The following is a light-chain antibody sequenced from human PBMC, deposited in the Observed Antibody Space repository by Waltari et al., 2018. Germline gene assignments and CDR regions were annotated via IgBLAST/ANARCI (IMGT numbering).Light chain of an antibody. CDR2: DVS. J-gene: IGLJ2*01. CDR3: SSYTSSSINVL. V-gene: IGLV2-14*03. Sequence: QSALTQPASVSGSPRQSITISCTGPSSDVGDYNYVSWYQQHPGKAPKLVIYDVSKRPSGVSNRFSGSKSGNTASLTISGLQAEDEADYYCSSYTSSSINVLFGGGTKLTVL. CDR1: SSDVGDYNY.